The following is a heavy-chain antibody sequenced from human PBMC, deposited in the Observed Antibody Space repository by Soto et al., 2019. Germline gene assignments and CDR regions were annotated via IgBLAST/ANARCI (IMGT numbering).Heavy chain of an antibody. CDR1: GFTFNNYA. V-gene: IGHV3-23*01. J-gene: IGHJ4*02. CDR2: ISSTSSYI. CDR3: AKANSGYSY. Sequence: PGGSLRLSCAASGFTFNNYAMNWVRQAPGKGLEWVSSISSTSSYIYYADSVKGRFTISRDNSKNTLYLQMNSLRAEDTAVYYCAKANSGYSYWGQGTLVTVSS. D-gene: IGHD3-22*01.